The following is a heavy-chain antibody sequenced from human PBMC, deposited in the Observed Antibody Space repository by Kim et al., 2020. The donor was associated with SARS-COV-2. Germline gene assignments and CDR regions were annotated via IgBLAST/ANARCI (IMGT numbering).Heavy chain of an antibody. V-gene: IGHV4-59*01. J-gene: IGHJ3*02. CDR3: ARDLYSSSRATDAFDI. CDR2: IYYSGST. CDR1: GGSISSYY. Sequence: SETLSLTCTVSGGSISSYYWSWIRQPPGKGLEWIGYIYYSGSTNYNPSLKSRVTISVDTSKNQFSLKLSSVTAADTAVYYCARDLYSSSRATDAFDIWGQGTMVTVSS. D-gene: IGHD6-13*01.